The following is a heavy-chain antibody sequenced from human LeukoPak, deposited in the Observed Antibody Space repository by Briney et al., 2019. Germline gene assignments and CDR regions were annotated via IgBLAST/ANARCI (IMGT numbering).Heavy chain of an antibody. CDR2: ISAYNGNT. V-gene: IGHV1-18*01. J-gene: IGHJ3*02. D-gene: IGHD6-19*01. Sequence: ASVKVSCKASGGTFSSYAISWVRQAPGQGLEWMGWISAYNGNTNYAQKLQGRVTMTTDTSTSTAYMELRSLRSDDTAVYYCAREDREQWYGCDIWGQGTMVTVSS. CDR3: AREDREQWYGCDI. CDR1: GGTFSSYA.